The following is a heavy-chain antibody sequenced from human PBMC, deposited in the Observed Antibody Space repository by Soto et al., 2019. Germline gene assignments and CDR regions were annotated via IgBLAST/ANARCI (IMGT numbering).Heavy chain of an antibody. CDR2: IKSKTDGGTT. CDR3: TTDIPDFWSGSPSVPNGY. J-gene: IGHJ4*02. V-gene: IGHV3-15*01. CDR1: GFTVRNAL. D-gene: IGHD3-3*01. Sequence: PGGSLRLASAACGFTVRNALMSWVRKAPGKGLEWVGRIKSKTDGGTTDYAAPVKGRFTISRDDSKNTLYLQMNSLKTEDTAVYYCTTDIPDFWSGSPSVPNGYWGQGTLVTVSS.